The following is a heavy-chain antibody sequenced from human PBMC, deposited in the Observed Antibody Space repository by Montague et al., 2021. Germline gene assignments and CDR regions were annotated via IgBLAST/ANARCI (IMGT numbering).Heavy chain of an antibody. Sequence: SETLSLTCDIYVDSFTDYYSGWIRQTPGKGLEWIGETSHRGTTKSNPSLKTRVSLSLDTSKSQFSLTLQSVTAADTAVYYCVAIKWERQTRNYFERWGPGILVGVSS. CDR2: TSHRGTT. CDR3: VAIKWERQTRNYFER. CDR1: VDSFTDYY. J-gene: IGHJ4*02. D-gene: IGHD1-26*01. V-gene: IGHV4-34*01.